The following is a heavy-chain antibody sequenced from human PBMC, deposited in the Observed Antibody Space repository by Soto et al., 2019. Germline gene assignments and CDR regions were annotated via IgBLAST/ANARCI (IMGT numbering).Heavy chain of an antibody. J-gene: IGHJ6*02. D-gene: IGHD2-15*01. CDR3: ARENIVVVVAAWYYYGMDV. CDR1: GGTFSSYT. V-gene: IGHV1-69*08. CDR2: IIPILGIA. Sequence: QVQLVQSGAEVKKPGSSVKVSCKASGGTFSSYTISWVRQAPGQGLEWMGRIIPILGIANYAQKFQSRVTITADKSTSTAYMELSSLRSEDTAVYYCARENIVVVVAAWYYYGMDVWGQGTTVTVSS.